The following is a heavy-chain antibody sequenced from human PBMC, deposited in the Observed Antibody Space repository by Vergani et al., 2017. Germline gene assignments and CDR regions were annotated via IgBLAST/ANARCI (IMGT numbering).Heavy chain of an antibody. Sequence: EVQLVESGGGLIQPGGSLRLSCAASGFTVSSNYMSWVRQAPGKGLEWVSVIYSGGSTYYADSVKGRFTISRDNAKNSLYLQMNSLRAEDTAVYYCARDFLSLDAFDIWGQGTMVTVSS. J-gene: IGHJ3*02. CDR1: GFTVSSNY. V-gene: IGHV3-53*01. D-gene: IGHD2/OR15-2a*01. CDR3: ARDFLSLDAFDI. CDR2: IYSGGST.